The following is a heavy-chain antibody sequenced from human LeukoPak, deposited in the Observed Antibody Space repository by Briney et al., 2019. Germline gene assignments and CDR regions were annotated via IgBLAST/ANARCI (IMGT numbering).Heavy chain of an antibody. CDR2: IGAGGDNT. D-gene: IGHD4-17*01. Sequence: GGSPRLSCAASGFTFSRYAMSWVRQAPGKGLEWVSTIGAGGDNTYYADSVKGRFTISRDNSKNTLYLQMNTLGAEDTAVYYCAKRLMGTVTTYFDYWGQGTLVTVSS. CDR1: GFTFSRYA. J-gene: IGHJ4*02. CDR3: AKRLMGTVTTYFDY. V-gene: IGHV3-23*01.